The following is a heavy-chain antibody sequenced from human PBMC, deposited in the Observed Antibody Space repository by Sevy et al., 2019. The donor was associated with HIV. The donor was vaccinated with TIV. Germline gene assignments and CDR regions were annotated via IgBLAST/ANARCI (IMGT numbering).Heavy chain of an antibody. J-gene: IGHJ3*02. Sequence: GGSLRLSCAASGFTFSTYTMNWVRQAPGKGLEWVSSISFSSNYIYYADSVKGRFTISRDNAKNSLYLKMSSLRAEDTAVYYCARPYGSGSWEAFDIWGQGTMVTVSS. CDR3: ARPYGSGSWEAFDI. V-gene: IGHV3-21*01. CDR2: ISFSSNYI. D-gene: IGHD3-10*01. CDR1: GFTFSTYT.